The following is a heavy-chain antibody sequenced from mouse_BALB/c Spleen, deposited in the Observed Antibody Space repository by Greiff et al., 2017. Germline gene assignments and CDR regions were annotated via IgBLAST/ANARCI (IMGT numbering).Heavy chain of an antibody. CDR3: SRSEGYDGYAMDY. D-gene: IGHD2-2*01. Sequence: EVKLQESGPELVKPGASVKISCKASGYSFTDYNMHWVKQSHGKCLEWIGYIYPYNGGTGYNQKFKSKATLTLDNSSSTAYMALRSLTSEDSAVSDWSRSEGYDGYAMDYWGQGTSVTVSS. CDR1: GYSFTDYN. J-gene: IGHJ4*01. CDR2: IYPYNGGT. V-gene: IGHV1S29*02.